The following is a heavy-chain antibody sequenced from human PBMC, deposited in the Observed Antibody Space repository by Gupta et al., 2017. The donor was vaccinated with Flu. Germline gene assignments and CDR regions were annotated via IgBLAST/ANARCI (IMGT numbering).Heavy chain of an antibody. J-gene: IGHJ6*02. D-gene: IGHD1-26*01. CDR3: ARDHHEPKWEFYGMDV. CDR2: LRSSATYI. V-gene: IGHV3-21*01. Sequence: PGKELEWVASLRSSATYIYDADSVKGRFKISRDNAKSSLYLQMNSLRAEDTAVNYCARDHHEPKWEFYGMDVWGQGTTVTVSS.